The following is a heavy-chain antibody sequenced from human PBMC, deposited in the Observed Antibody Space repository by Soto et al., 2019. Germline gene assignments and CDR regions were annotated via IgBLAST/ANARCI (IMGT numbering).Heavy chain of an antibody. CDR1: WGSSGGFG. Sequence: TLETLCVSWSVAWGSSGGFGWSWIRKPPGKGLEWIGYIYYSGSTNYNPSLKSRVTISVDTSKNQFSLKLSSVTAADTAVYYCARSYRRYCSGGSCYSYYYYYMDVWGKGTTVTVSS. D-gene: IGHD2-15*01. CDR2: IYYSGST. V-gene: IGHV4-59*01. CDR3: ARSYRRYCSGGSCYSYYYYYMDV. J-gene: IGHJ6*03.